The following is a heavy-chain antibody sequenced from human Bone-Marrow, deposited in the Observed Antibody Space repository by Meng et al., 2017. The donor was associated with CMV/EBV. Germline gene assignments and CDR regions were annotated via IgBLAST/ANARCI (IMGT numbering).Heavy chain of an antibody. V-gene: IGHV3-73*01. CDR3: TTYTVTTLDY. CDR1: GFTFSSYW. J-gene: IGHJ4*02. CDR2: IRSKANSYAT. D-gene: IGHD4-17*01. Sequence: GESLKISCAASGFTFSSYWMSWVRQAPGKGLEWVGRIRSKANSYATAYAASVKGRFTISRDDSKNTAYLQMNSLKTEDTAVYYCTTYTVTTLDYWGQGTLVTVSS.